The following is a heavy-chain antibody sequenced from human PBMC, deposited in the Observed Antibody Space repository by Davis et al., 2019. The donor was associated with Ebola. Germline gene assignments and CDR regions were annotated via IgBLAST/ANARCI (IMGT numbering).Heavy chain of an antibody. J-gene: IGHJ6*02. CDR1: GYTFTGYY. CDR2: INPNSGGT. CDR3: AAGVLSTYYYGMDV. V-gene: IGHV1-2*02. Sequence: AASVKVSCKASGYTFTGYYMHWVRQAPGQGLEWMGWINPNSGGTNYAQKFQGRVTMTRDTSISTAYMELSRLRSDDTAVYYCAAGVLSTYYYGMDVWGQGTTVTVSS. D-gene: IGHD3-9*01.